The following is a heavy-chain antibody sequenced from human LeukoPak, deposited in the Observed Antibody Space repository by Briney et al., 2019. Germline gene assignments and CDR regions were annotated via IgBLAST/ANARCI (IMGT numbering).Heavy chain of an antibody. D-gene: IGHD3-22*01. CDR1: GGSISSGGYY. CDR3: ARVPARAYYDTSGYPQAALDY. CDR2: IYYSGST. J-gene: IGHJ4*02. Sequence: SETLSLTCTVSGGSISSGGYYWSWIRQHPGKGLEWIGYIYYSGSTYYNPSLKSRVTISVDTSKNQFSLKLSSVTAADTAVYYCARVPARAYYDTSGYPQAALDYWGQGTLVTVSS. V-gene: IGHV4-31*03.